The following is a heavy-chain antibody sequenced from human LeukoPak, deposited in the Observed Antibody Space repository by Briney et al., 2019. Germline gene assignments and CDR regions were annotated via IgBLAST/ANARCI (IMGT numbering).Heavy chain of an antibody. D-gene: IGHD1-14*01. V-gene: IGHV3-74*01. J-gene: IGHJ4*02. Sequence: GGSLRLSCAASGFTFSSYWMHWIRHAPGKGLVWVSRIKRDGSSPAYADSVKGRFTISRDNAKNTLYPQMNSLRAEDTAVYYCAALDNGRDYWGQGTLVTVSS. CDR1: GFTFSSYW. CDR3: AALDNGRDY. CDR2: IKRDGSSP.